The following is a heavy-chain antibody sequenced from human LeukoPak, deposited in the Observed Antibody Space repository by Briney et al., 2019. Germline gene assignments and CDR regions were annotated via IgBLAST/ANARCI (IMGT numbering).Heavy chain of an antibody. Sequence: GGSLRLSCAASGFTFSTYEMNWVRQAPGKGLEWVSYITSSGTTIYYADSVKGRFTISRDNAKNSLYLQMNSLRAEDTAVYYCARGPHITMVRGVSDAFDIWGQGTMVTVSS. J-gene: IGHJ3*02. D-gene: IGHD3-10*01. CDR2: ITSSGTTI. V-gene: IGHV3-48*03. CDR1: GFTFSTYE. CDR3: ARGPHITMVRGVSDAFDI.